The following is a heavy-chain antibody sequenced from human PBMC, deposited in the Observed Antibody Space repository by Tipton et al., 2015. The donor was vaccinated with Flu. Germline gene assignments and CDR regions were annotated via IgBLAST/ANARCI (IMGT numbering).Heavy chain of an antibody. CDR2: ISSTVGTI. CDR3: ARAPRPGAYSYYGMDV. D-gene: IGHD1-26*01. CDR1: GFTFSSYE. Sequence: SLRLSCAASGFTFSSYEMNWVRQAPGKGLEWVSYISSTVGTIYYADSVKGRFTISRDNAKNSLYLQMNSLRAEDTAVYYCARAPRPGAYSYYGMDVWGQGTTVTVSS. V-gene: IGHV3-48*03. J-gene: IGHJ6*02.